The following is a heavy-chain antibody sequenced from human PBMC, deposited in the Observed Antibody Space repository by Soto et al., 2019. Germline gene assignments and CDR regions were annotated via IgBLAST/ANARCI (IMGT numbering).Heavy chain of an antibody. V-gene: IGHV3-74*01. Sequence: PGGSLRLSCASSGFTFSNYCMHWVRHAPGKGLVWVSRINSDGSSTSYADSVKGRFTISRDNAKNTLYLQMNSLRAEDTAVYYCVRSFIVATIDDYYYGMDVWGQGTTVTVSS. CDR1: GFTFSNYC. D-gene: IGHD5-12*01. J-gene: IGHJ6*02. CDR3: VRSFIVATIDDYYYGMDV. CDR2: INSDGSST.